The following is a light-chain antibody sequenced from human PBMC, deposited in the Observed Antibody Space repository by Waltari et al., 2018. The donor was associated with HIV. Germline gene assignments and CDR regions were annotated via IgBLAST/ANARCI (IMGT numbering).Light chain of an antibody. CDR2: DAS. CDR1: QNITNK. J-gene: IGKJ1*01. V-gene: IGKV3D-15*01. CDR3: QQYKYWPET. Sequence: VLTQSPSTLSVSLGEGASLSCRTSQNITNKLGWCQQKAGQAPRLLIYDASRRATAIPDRFSGSGYEKEFNLTISRVVFEDVAVYVCQQYKYWPETFGQGTKVEIK.